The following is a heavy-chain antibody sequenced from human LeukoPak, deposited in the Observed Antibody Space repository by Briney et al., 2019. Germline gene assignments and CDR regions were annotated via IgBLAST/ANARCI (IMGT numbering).Heavy chain of an antibody. CDR2: IYYSGST. J-gene: IGHJ3*02. CDR1: GGCISSSSYY. V-gene: IGHV4-39*01. Sequence: SETLSLTCTVSGGCISSSSYYWGWIRQPPGKGLEWIGSIYYSGSTYYNPSLKSRVTISVDTSKNQFSLKLSSVTAADTAVYYCASYYYDSSGYYSYAFDIWGQGTVVTVSS. D-gene: IGHD3-22*01. CDR3: ASYYYDSSGYYSYAFDI.